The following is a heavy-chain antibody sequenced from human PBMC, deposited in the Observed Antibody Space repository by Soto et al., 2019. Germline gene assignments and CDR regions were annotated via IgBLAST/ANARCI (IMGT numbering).Heavy chain of an antibody. CDR2: ISSNGGST. J-gene: IGHJ6*02. Sequence: PGGSLRLSCAASGFTFSSYAMHWVRQAPGKGLEYVSAISSNGGSTYYADSVKGRFTISRDNSKNTLYLQMGSLRAEDMAVYYCARTLEYSSSPLYYYGMDVWGQGTTVTVS. CDR3: ARTLEYSSSPLYYYGMDV. CDR1: GFTFSSYA. D-gene: IGHD6-6*01. V-gene: IGHV3-64*02.